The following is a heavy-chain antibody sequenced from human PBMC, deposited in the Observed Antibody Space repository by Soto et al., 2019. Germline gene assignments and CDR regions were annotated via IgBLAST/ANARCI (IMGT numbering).Heavy chain of an antibody. Sequence: SETLSLTCTVSDDSIYTYYWSWIRQPAGKGLEWIGRIYTNGSTNSKPSLRSRLTMSVDRSKHQLYLKLSSVTAADTAVYYCERDRTVDYVDYYFDYWGRGTLVTVSS. J-gene: IGHJ4*02. V-gene: IGHV4-4*07. CDR2: IYTNGST. D-gene: IGHD4-17*01. CDR1: DDSIYTYY. CDR3: ERDRTVDYVDYYFDY.